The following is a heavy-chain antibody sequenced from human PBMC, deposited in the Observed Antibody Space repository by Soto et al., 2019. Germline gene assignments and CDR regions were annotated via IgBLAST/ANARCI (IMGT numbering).Heavy chain of an antibody. J-gene: IGHJ4*02. CDR1: GFTFSNAW. V-gene: IGHV3-15*01. CDR3: TTFTVFMEVPADRDF. Sequence: GGSLRLSCAASGFTFSNAWMSWVRQAPGKGLEWVGRIKSKTDGGTTDYAAPVKGRFTISRDDSKNTLYLQMNSLKTEDTAVYYCTTFTVFMEVPADRDFWGQGTLVTVFS. D-gene: IGHD2-2*01. CDR2: IKSKTDGGTT.